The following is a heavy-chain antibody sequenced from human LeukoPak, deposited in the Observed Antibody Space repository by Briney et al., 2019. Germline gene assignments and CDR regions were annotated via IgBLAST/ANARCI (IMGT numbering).Heavy chain of an antibody. J-gene: IGHJ4*02. CDR1: GFTFSSYA. D-gene: IGHD3-22*01. CDR3: ARQDYDSSGYYTRCYFDY. Sequence: QPGGSLRLSCAASGFTFSSYAMHWVRQAPGKGLEWVAVISYDGSNKYYADSVKGRFTISRDNSKNTLYLQMNSLRAEDTAVYYCARQDYDSSGYYTRCYFDYWGQGTLVIVSS. V-gene: IGHV3-30-3*01. CDR2: ISYDGSNK.